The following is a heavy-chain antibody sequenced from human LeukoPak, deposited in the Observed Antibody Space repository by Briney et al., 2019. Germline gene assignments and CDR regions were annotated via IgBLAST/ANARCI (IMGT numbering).Heavy chain of an antibody. J-gene: IGHJ4*02. CDR2: ISGSGGST. CDR3: AKGPGIAVAGTFRGGDYYFDY. CDR1: GFTFSTYA. V-gene: IGHV3-23*01. Sequence: GGSLRLSCAASGFTFSTYAMSWVRQAPGKGLEWVSAISGSGGSTYYADSVKGRFTISRDNSKNSLYLQMNSLRAEDTALYYCAKGPGIAVAGTFRGGDYYFDYWGQGTLVTVSS. D-gene: IGHD6-19*01.